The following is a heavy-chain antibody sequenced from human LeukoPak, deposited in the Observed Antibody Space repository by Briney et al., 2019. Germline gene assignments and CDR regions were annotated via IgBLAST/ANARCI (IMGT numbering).Heavy chain of an antibody. Sequence: TGGSLRLSCAASGFGFNNYWMHWVRQPPGKGLVWVSRIYNDGSGTSYAASVKGRFTISRDNAKNTLYLQMSGLRAEDTAVYYCARGIGYDPAWGQGTLVIVS. D-gene: IGHD2-2*01. J-gene: IGHJ5*02. CDR2: IYNDGSGT. CDR3: ARGIGYDPA. CDR1: GFGFNNYW. V-gene: IGHV3-74*01.